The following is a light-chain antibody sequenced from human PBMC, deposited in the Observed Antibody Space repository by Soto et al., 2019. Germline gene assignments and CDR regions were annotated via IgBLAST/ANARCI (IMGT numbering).Light chain of an antibody. V-gene: IGLV6-57*01. CDR1: SGSIASNY. J-gene: IGLJ3*02. CDR2: QDN. CDR3: QSYDDNNWM. Sequence: NFMLTQPHSVSESPGKTVTISCTRSSGSIASNYVQWYQQRPGSSPTTVIYQDNRRPSGVPDRFSGSIDRSSNSASLSISGLKTEDEADYYCQSYDDNNWMFGGGTKLTVL.